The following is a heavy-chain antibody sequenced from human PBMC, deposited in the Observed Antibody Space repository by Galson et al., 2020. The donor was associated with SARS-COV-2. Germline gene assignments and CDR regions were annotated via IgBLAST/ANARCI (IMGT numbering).Heavy chain of an antibody. J-gene: IGHJ5*02. CDR3: ARENSLYGSGTGGWFDP. Sequence: SETLSLTCTVSGGSISGYSWSWIRQPPGQGLEWIGYIYYTGSTNYTPSLKSRVTISVDTSKNQFSLKLSSVTAADTAVYYCARENSLYGSGTGGWFDPWGQGTLVTVSS. V-gene: IGHV4-59*12. CDR2: IYYTGST. CDR1: GGSISGYS. D-gene: IGHD3-10*01.